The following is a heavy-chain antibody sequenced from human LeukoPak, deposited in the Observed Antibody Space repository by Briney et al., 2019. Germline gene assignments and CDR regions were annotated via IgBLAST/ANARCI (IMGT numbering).Heavy chain of an antibody. CDR3: AKGDHDYDILTGLYYFDY. Sequence: PGGSLRLSCSASEFTFSNFWMSWVRQAPGKGPEWVANIKQDGSEKYYVDSVKGRFTISRDNAETSLHLQMNSLRAEDTAVYYCAKGDHDYDILTGLYYFDYWGQGTLVTVSS. D-gene: IGHD3-9*01. CDR1: EFTFSNFW. J-gene: IGHJ4*02. CDR2: IKQDGSEK. V-gene: IGHV3-7*01.